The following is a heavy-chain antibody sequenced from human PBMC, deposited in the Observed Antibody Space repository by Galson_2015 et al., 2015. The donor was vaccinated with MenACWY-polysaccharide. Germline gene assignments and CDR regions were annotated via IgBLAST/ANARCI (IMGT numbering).Heavy chain of an antibody. J-gene: IGHJ4*02. CDR2: ISSSSSYI. CDR3: ARETRWEPPDY. Sequence: SSISSSSSYIYYADSVKGRFTISRDNAKNSLYLQMNSLRAEDTAVYYCARETRWEPPDYWGQGTLVTVSS. D-gene: IGHD1-26*01. V-gene: IGHV3-21*01.